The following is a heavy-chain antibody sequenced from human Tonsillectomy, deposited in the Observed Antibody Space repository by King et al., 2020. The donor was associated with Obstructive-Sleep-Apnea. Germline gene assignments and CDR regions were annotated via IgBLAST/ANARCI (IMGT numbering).Heavy chain of an antibody. CDR2: IYYSGNT. D-gene: IGHD3-10*01. V-gene: IGHV4-39*01. J-gene: IGHJ4*02. CDR3: ARHRPSRSPVRRVVVMDFDF. Sequence: QLQESGPGLVTPSETLSLSCSVSGGSITTSSDYWGWVRQPPGQGLEWLGSIYYSGNTYYNPSLNSRVTISVDTSENQVSLKVYSATAADTALYYCARHRPSRSPVRRVVVMDFDFWGQGALVTVSS. CDR1: GGSITTSSDY.